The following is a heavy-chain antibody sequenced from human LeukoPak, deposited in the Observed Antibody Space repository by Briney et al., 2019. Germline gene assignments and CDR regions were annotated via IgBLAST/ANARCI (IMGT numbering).Heavy chain of an antibody. CDR3: ARANYYDSSGYPD. V-gene: IGHV3-30*04. CDR2: ISYDGSNK. D-gene: IGHD3-22*01. CDR1: GFTFSSYA. Sequence: GGSLRLSCAASGFTFSSYAMHWVRQAPGKGLEWVAVISYDGSNKYYADSVKGRFTISRDNSKNTLYLQMNSLRAEDTAVYYCARANYYDSSGYPDWGQGTLVTVSS. J-gene: IGHJ4*02.